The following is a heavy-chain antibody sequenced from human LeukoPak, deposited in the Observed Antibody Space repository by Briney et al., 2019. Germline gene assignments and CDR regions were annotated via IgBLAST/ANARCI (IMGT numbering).Heavy chain of an antibody. CDR2: ISSSGSTI. CDR3: ARGWDYSNLDY. D-gene: IGHD4-11*01. CDR1: GFTFSSYE. Sequence: PGGSLRLSSAASGFTFSSYEMNWVRQAPGKGLEWVSYISSSGSTIYYADSVKGRFTISRDNAKNSLYLQMNSLRAEDTAVYYCARGWDYSNLDYWGQGTLVTVSS. J-gene: IGHJ4*02. V-gene: IGHV3-48*03.